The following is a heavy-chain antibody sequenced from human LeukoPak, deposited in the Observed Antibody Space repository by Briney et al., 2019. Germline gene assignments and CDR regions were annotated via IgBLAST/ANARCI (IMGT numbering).Heavy chain of an antibody. CDR2: IYTSGST. Sequence: SETLSLTCTVSGGSISSYYWSWIRQPAGKGLEWIGRIYTSGSTNYNPSLKSRVTMSVDTSKNQFSLKLSSVTAADTAVYYCARGSVADYDFWSGFGWFDPWGQGTLVTVSS. CDR1: GGSISSYY. V-gene: IGHV4-4*07. J-gene: IGHJ5*02. CDR3: ARGSVADYDFWSGFGWFDP. D-gene: IGHD3-3*01.